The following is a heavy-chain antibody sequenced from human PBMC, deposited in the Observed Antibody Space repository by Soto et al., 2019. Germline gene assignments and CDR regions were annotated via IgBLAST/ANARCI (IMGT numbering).Heavy chain of an antibody. CDR2: IYYSGST. CDR1: GGSISSSSYY. CDR3: ARLGSDYGDYESYYYYYMDV. Sequence: SETLFLTCTVSGGSISSSSYYWGWIRQPPGKGLEWIGSIYYSGSTYYNPSLKSRVTISVDTSKNQFSLKLSSVTAADTAVYYCARLGSDYGDYESYYYYYMDVWGKGTTVTVSS. V-gene: IGHV4-39*01. J-gene: IGHJ6*03. D-gene: IGHD4-17*01.